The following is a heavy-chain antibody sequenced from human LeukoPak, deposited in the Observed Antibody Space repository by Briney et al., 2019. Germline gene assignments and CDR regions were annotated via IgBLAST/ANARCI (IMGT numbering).Heavy chain of an antibody. J-gene: IGHJ5*02. D-gene: IGHD5-24*01. CDR2: IYYSGST. CDR1: GVSISSGDYY. V-gene: IGHV4-30-4*01. Sequence: SETLSLTCTVSGVSISSGDYYWSWIRQPPGKGLEWMGYIYYSGSTYYNPSLKSRVTISVDTSKNQFSLKLSSVTAADTAVYYCAREMATISVVGWFDPWGQGTLVTVSS. CDR3: AREMATISVVGWFDP.